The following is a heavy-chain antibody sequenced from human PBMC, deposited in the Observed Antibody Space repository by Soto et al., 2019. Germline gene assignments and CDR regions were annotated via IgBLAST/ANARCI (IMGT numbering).Heavy chain of an antibody. CDR2: IYYSGST. Sequence: PSETLSLTCTVSGGSISSYYWSWIRQPPGKGLEWIGYIYYSGSTNYNPSLKSRVTISVDTSKNQFSLKLSSVTAADTAVYYCASWGYSYGSDYWGQGTLVTVSS. CDR3: ASWGYSYGSDY. CDR1: GGSISSYY. J-gene: IGHJ4*02. D-gene: IGHD5-18*01. V-gene: IGHV4-59*01.